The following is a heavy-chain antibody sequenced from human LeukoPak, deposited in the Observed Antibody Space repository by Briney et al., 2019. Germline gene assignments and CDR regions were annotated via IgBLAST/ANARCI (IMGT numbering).Heavy chain of an antibody. CDR2: INHSGST. J-gene: IGHJ4*02. Sequence: SETLSLTCAVYGGSFSGYYWSWIRQPPGKGLEWIGEINHSGSTNYNPSLKSRVTISVDTSKNQFSLKLSSVTAADTAVYYCASGRGGSALGGYWGQGTLVTVSS. D-gene: IGHD2-15*01. CDR3: ASGRGGSALGGY. V-gene: IGHV4-34*01. CDR1: GGSFSGYY.